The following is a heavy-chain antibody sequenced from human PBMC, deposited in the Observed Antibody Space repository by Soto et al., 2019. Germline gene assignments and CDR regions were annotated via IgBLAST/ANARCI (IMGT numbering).Heavy chain of an antibody. CDR1: GFTFSSYA. CDR3: ARGGEGAMVTGRYYYYGMDV. D-gene: IGHD5-18*01. V-gene: IGHV3-30-3*01. CDR2: ISYDGSNK. J-gene: IGHJ6*02. Sequence: PGGSLRLSCAASGFTFSSYAMHWVRQAPGKGLEWVAVISYDGSNKYYADSVKGRFTISRDNSKNTLYLQMNSLRAEDTAVYYCARGGEGAMVTGRYYYYGMDVWGQGTTVTVSS.